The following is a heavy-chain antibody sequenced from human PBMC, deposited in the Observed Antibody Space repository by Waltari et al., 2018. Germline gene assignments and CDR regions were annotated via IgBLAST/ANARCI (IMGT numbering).Heavy chain of an antibody. Sequence: EVLLLESGGGLAQPGGSLKLACAASGFNFDNSAMNWVRQAPGKGLEWVASISGGDVTTYYADFVKGRFTISRDDSKNTVYLEMNSLGDEDTAIYYCAKCPPPYHGSGNFLIYRFHFDQWGQGALVTVSS. CDR3: AKCPPPYHGSGNFLIYRFHFDQ. CDR2: ISGGDVTT. V-gene: IGHV3-23*01. D-gene: IGHD3-10*01. J-gene: IGHJ4*02. CDR1: GFNFDNSA.